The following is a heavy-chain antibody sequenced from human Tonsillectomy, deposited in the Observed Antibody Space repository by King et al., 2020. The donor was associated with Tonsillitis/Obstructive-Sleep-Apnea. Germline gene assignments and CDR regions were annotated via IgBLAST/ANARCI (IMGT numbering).Heavy chain of an antibody. CDR3: ARDEVIVGAMGSRGMDV. V-gene: IGHV1-2*04. J-gene: IGHJ6*02. Sequence: QLVQSGAEVKKPGASVKVSCKASGYTFTGYYMHWVRQAPGQGLEWMGWINPNSGGTNYAQKFQGWVTMTRDTSISTAYMELSRLRSDDTAVYYCARDEVIVGAMGSRGMDVWGQGTTVTVSS. D-gene: IGHD1-26*01. CDR1: GYTFTGYY. CDR2: INPNSGGT.